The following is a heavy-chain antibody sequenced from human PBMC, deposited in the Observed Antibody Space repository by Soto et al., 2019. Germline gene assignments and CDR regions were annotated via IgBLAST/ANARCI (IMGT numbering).Heavy chain of an antibody. CDR2: IKQDGGDQ. Sequence: GSLRLSCAASGFTFSYYWMSWVRQAPGKGLEWVANIKQDGGDQYYVDSVKGRFSISRDNAKNSLYLQMNSLRAEDTAVYYCARDEAIDYWGQGTLVTVSS. J-gene: IGHJ4*02. CDR1: GFTFSYYW. V-gene: IGHV3-7*03. CDR3: ARDEAIDY.